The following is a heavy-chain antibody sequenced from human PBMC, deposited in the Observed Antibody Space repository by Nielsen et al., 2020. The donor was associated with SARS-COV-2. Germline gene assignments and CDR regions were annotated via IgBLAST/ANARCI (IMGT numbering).Heavy chain of an antibody. V-gene: IGHV3-21*01. CDR1: GFTFSSFS. Sequence: GESLKISCAASGFTFSSFSLNWVRQAPGKGLEWVSSISSGSSYIYYLGSVKGRFTVSRDDARNTLYLQMSGLRAEDTGVYYCASRQDGYNYDTQWGQGTRVTVSS. CDR3: ASRQDGYNYDTQ. CDR2: ISSGSSYI. J-gene: IGHJ4*02. D-gene: IGHD5-24*01.